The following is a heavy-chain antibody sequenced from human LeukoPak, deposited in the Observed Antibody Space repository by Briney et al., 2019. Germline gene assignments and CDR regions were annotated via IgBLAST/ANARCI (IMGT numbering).Heavy chain of an antibody. CDR3: ARTDCSSTSCYRGIDY. V-gene: IGHV1-18*01. D-gene: IGHD2-2*01. CDR1: GYTFTSYG. CDR2: ISAYNGNT. J-gene: IGHJ4*02. Sequence: ASVKVSCKASGYTFTSYGISWVRQAPGQGLEWMGWISAYNGNTNYAQKLQGRVTMTTDTSTSTAYMELRSLRSDDTAVYYCARTDCSSTSCYRGIDYWGPGTLVTVSS.